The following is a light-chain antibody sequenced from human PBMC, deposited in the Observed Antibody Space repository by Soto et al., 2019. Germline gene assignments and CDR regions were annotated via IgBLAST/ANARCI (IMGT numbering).Light chain of an antibody. CDR2: GAS. J-gene: IGKJ4*01. Sequence: PGERVTLSCSASQSVSSSYLTWYQQKPGQAPRLLIYGASTRATGIPGSFSGSGSGTEFTLTISSLQSEDFAVYYCQQYNRWPLTFGGGTKVDIK. CDR3: QQYNRWPLT. CDR1: QSVSSSY. V-gene: IGKV3-15*01.